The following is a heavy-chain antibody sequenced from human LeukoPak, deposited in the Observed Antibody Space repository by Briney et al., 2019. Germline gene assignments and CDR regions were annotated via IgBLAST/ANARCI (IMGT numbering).Heavy chain of an antibody. CDR2: IYYSGST. D-gene: IGHD3-10*01. J-gene: IGHJ6*03. V-gene: IGHV4-39*07. CDR1: GGSISSSSYY. CDR3: ARLFFAFGESYFYSYHMDV. Sequence: SETLSLTCTVSGGSISSSSYYWGWIRQPPGKGLEWIGSIYYSGSTYYNPSLKSRVTMSVDSSKNQFSLRLSSVTAADTAVYYCARLFFAFGESYFYSYHMDVWGKGTTVIISS.